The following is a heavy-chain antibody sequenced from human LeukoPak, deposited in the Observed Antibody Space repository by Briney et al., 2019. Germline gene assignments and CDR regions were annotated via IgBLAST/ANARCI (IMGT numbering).Heavy chain of an antibody. CDR1: GFTFSSYS. CDR2: ISGSGGST. Sequence: PGGSLRLSCAASGFTFSSYSMNWVRQAPGKGLEWVSTISGSGGSTYYADSVKGRFTMSRDNSKNTLYLQMNSLRAEDTALYYCAKASTIFGVLRNGMDVWGQGTTVTVSS. D-gene: IGHD3-3*01. CDR3: AKASTIFGVLRNGMDV. J-gene: IGHJ6*02. V-gene: IGHV3-23*01.